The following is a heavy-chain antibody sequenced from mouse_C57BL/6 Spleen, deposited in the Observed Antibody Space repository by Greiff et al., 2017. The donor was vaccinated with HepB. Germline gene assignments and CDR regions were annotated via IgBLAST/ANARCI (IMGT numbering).Heavy chain of an antibody. CDR2: IRSKSNNYAT. V-gene: IGHV10-1*01. CDR1: GFSFNTYA. CDR3: VRSKDYAMDY. J-gene: IGHJ4*01. Sequence: EVMLVESGGGLVQPKGSLKLSCAASGFSFNTYAMNWVRQAPGKGLDWVARIRSKSNNYATYYADSVKDRFTISRDDSESMLYLQMNNLKTEDTAMYYCVRSKDYAMDYWGQGTSVTVSS.